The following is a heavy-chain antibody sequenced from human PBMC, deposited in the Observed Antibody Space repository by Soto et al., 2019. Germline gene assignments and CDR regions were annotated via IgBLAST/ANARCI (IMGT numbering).Heavy chain of an antibody. D-gene: IGHD3-22*01. Sequence: SVKVSCKASGGTFSSYTISWVRQAPGQGLEWMGRIIPILGIANYAQKFQGRVTITADKSTSTAYMELSSLRSEDTAVYYCAREIPLDSRDYFDYWGQGTLVTVSS. CDR3: AREIPLDSRDYFDY. J-gene: IGHJ4*02. CDR1: GGTFSSYT. CDR2: IIPILGIA. V-gene: IGHV1-69*04.